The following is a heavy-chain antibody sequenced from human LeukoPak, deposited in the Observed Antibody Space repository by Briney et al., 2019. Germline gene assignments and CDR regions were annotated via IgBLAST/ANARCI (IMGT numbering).Heavy chain of an antibody. V-gene: IGHV3-23*01. CDR2: ISGSRGST. Sequence: GGSLRLSCAASGFTFSSYAMSWVRQAPGKGLEWVSAISGSRGSTYYADSVKGRFTISRDNSKNTLYLQMNSLRAEDTAVYYCAKGRPLGYCSSTSCSTVWSEFDYWGQGTLVTVSS. CDR3: AKGRPLGYCSSTSCSTVWSEFDY. J-gene: IGHJ4*02. CDR1: GFTFSSYA. D-gene: IGHD2-2*01.